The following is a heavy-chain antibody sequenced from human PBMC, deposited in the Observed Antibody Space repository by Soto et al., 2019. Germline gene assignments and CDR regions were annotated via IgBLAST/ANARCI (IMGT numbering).Heavy chain of an antibody. D-gene: IGHD3-10*01. Sequence: QVQLQESGPGLVKPSQTLSLTCTVSGGSISRGGYYWSWIRQHPGKGLEWIGYIYYSGSTYYNPSLKSRVTISVDTSKNQFSLKLSSVTAADTAVYYCARGHYYGSGSYSDLGYWGQGTLVTVSS. CDR1: GGSISRGGYY. CDR2: IYYSGST. V-gene: IGHV4-31*03. J-gene: IGHJ4*02. CDR3: ARGHYYGSGSYSDLGY.